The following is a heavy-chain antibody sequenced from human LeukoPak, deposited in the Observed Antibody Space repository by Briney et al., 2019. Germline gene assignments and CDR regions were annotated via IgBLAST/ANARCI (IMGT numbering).Heavy chain of an antibody. CDR2: ISSSSSAI. D-gene: IGHD3-9*01. V-gene: IGHV3-48*02. J-gene: IGHJ4*02. CDR1: GFTFSSYA. Sequence: TGGSLRLSCAASGFTFSSYAMSWVRQAPGKGLEWVSSISSSSSAIYYAASVKGRFTISRDNAKNSLYLQMNSLRDEDTAVYYCARGALRYSDYWGQGTLVTVSS. CDR3: ARGALRYSDY.